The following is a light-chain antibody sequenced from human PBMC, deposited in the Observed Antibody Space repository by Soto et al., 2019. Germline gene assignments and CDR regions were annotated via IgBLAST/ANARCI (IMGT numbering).Light chain of an antibody. CDR3: QQYNDWPPWT. Sequence: EIVMTRSPATLSVSPGGRATLSCRASQSVSSNLAWYQQKPGQAPRLLIYGASTRATGIPARFSGSGSGTEFTLTISSVQSADFAVYYCQQYNDWPPWTFGQGTKVDIK. CDR2: GAS. CDR1: QSVSSN. J-gene: IGKJ1*01. V-gene: IGKV3-15*01.